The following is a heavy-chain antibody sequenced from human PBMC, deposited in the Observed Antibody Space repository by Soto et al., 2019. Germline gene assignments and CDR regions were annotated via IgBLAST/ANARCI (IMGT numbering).Heavy chain of an antibody. CDR1: GGTFSSYA. CDR2: IIPIFGTA. Sequence: SVKVSCKASGGTFSSYAISWVRQAPGQGLEWMGGIIPIFGTANYAQKFQGRVTITADESTSTAYMELSSPRSEDTAVYYCATRYYYDSSGYCPFDYWGQGTLVTAPS. CDR3: ATRYYYDSSGYCPFDY. D-gene: IGHD3-22*01. J-gene: IGHJ4*02. V-gene: IGHV1-69*13.